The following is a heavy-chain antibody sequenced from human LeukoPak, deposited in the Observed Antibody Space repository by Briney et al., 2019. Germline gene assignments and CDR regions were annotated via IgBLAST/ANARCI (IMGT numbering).Heavy chain of an antibody. CDR2: VDPEDGET. V-gene: IGHV1-69-2*01. Sequence: ASVKVSCKASGYTFTDYYMHWVQQAPGKGLEWMGRVDPEDGETIYAEKFQGRVTITADTSTDTAYMELSSLRSEDTAVYYCATVGRGGFDPWGQGTLVTVSS. D-gene: IGHD3-16*01. J-gene: IGHJ5*02. CDR1: GYTFTDYY. CDR3: ATVGRGGFDP.